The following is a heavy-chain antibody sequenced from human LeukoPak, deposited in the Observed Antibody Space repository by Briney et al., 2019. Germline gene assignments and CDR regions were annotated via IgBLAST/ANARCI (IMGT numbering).Heavy chain of an antibody. V-gene: IGHV1-8*01. CDR2: MNPNRGNT. D-gene: IGHD6-13*01. CDR3: ARGKAAAGTGYYYMEV. CDR1: VYTFTSYD. Sequence: SVKVSRKASVYTFTSYDINGVRQATGQGLEWMGWMNPNRGNTGYAQKFQGRVTMTRNTSISTAYMELSSLRSENTAVYYCARGKAAAGTGYYYMEVWGKGTTVTVSS. J-gene: IGHJ6*03.